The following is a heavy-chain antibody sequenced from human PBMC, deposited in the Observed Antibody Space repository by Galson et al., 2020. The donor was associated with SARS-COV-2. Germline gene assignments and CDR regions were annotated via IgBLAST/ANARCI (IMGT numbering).Heavy chain of an antibody. CDR2: IYDSVIT. Sequence: SETLSLTCTVSGGSISTSYWSWIRRPPGKGVEWIGYIYDSVITDYNPSLQSRVTISVAKSKNQVSLKVTSVTAADTAVYDCARMNYGGGSYYFDYWGQGALVTVSS. CDR3: ARMNYGGGSYYFDY. V-gene: IGHV4-59*12. J-gene: IGHJ4*02. D-gene: IGHD4-17*01. CDR1: GGSISTSY.